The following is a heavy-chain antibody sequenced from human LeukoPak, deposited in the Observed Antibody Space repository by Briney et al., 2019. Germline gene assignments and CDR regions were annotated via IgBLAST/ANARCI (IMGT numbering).Heavy chain of an antibody. J-gene: IGHJ4*02. CDR2: IKQDGSEK. CDR3: AREGAYRRIAAARDFDY. CDR1: GFALSSYW. V-gene: IGHV3-7*03. D-gene: IGHD6-13*01. Sequence: PGGSLRLSCAASGFALSSYWMSWVRQAPGKGLEWVANIKQDGSEKNYVDSVKGRFTISRHNGMNSLFLEMNSLRAEDTALYYCAREGAYRRIAAARDFDYWGQGILVTVSS.